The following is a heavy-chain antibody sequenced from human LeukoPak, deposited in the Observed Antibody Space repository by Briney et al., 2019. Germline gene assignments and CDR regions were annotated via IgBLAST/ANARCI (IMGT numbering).Heavy chain of an antibody. V-gene: IGHV4-34*01. CDR1: GGSFSGYY. Sequence: KPSETLSLTCAVYGGSFSGYYWSRIRQPPEKGLEWIGEINHSGSTNYNPSLKSRVTISVDTSKNQFSLKLSSVTAADTAVYYCARCPYYDFWSGYYNRGYYYYGMDVWGQGTTVTVSS. D-gene: IGHD3-3*01. CDR3: ARCPYYDFWSGYYNRGYYYYGMDV. CDR2: INHSGST. J-gene: IGHJ6*02.